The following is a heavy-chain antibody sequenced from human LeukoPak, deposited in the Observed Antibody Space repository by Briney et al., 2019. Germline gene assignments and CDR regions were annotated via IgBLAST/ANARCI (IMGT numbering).Heavy chain of an antibody. CDR1: GFTFYNYV. CDR2: ISVNGGRA. V-gene: IGHV3-23*01. J-gene: IGHJ4*02. CDR3: AKDGSYYFDY. Sequence: GGSLRLSCAASGFTFYNYVMSWVRQTPGKGLEWVSLISVNGGRASYADSVKGRFTISRDNLKSTVYLQMNSLRAEDTAIYYCAKDGSYYFDYWGQGTLVTVSS.